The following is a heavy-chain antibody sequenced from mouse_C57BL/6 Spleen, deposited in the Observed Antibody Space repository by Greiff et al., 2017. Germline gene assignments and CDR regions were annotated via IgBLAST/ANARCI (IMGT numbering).Heavy chain of an antibody. V-gene: IGHV1-80*01. CDR3: ARGGDYDVRSSYAMDY. CDR1: GYAFSSYW. J-gene: IGHJ4*01. CDR2: IYPGDGDT. Sequence: VQLQQSGAELVKPGASVKISCKASGYAFSSYWMNWVKQRPGKGLEWIGQIYPGDGDTNYNEKFKGKATLTADKSSSTAYMQLSSLTSEDSAVYFCARGGDYDVRSSYAMDYWGQGTSVTVSS. D-gene: IGHD2-4*01.